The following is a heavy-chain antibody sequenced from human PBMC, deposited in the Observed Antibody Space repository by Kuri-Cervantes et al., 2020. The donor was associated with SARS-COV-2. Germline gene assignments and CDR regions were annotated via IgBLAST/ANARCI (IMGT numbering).Heavy chain of an antibody. CDR3: ARDGYSYGLGPRGAFDI. J-gene: IGHJ3*02. CDR1: GFTVSTNY. Sequence: GGSLRLSCVVSGFTVSTNYMSWVRQAPGKGLEWVSVIYTGGSSHYADSVRGRFTISRDKSKNTLYLQMNSLRVEDAAVYYCARDGYSYGLGPRGAFDIWGQGTMVTVSS. CDR2: IYTGGSS. D-gene: IGHD5-18*01. V-gene: IGHV3-53*01.